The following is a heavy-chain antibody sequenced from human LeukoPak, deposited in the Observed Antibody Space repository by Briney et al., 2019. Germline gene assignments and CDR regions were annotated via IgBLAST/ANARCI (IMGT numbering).Heavy chain of an antibody. D-gene: IGHD1-26*01. CDR2: IYLSAST. Sequence: PSETLSLTCTVSSGSISNYYWNWIRQPAGKGLEWIGRIYLSASTNYNPSLKSRVTMSLDTSENQFSLRLTSVTAADTAVYYCARGGNYWPQWWFDPWGRGTLVSVSS. V-gene: IGHV4-4*07. CDR1: SGSISNYY. CDR3: ARGGNYWPQWWFDP. J-gene: IGHJ5*02.